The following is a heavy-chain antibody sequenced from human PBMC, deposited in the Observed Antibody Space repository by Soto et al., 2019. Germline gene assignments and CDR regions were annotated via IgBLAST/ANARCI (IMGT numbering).Heavy chain of an antibody. D-gene: IGHD3-10*01. Sequence: EVQLEESGGGLVQPGGSLRLSCAVSGFSVNDNYLSWVRQAPGKGLEWVSVIYSGGNTDYADSVRGRFTVSRATSKNTIYLQMNRLRAEDTAVYYCTRDSRYYGAGRGVLDYWGQGPLVTVSS. J-gene: IGHJ4*02. CDR2: IYSGGNT. CDR1: GFSVNDNY. CDR3: TRDSRYYGAGRGVLDY. V-gene: IGHV3-66*01.